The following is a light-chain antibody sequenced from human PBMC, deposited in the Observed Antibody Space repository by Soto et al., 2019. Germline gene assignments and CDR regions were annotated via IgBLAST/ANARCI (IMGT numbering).Light chain of an antibody. CDR1: SGHSSYA. V-gene: IGLV4-69*01. Sequence: QLVLTQSPSASASLGASVNLTCTLSSGHSSYAIAWHQQQPEKGPRYLMKVNSDGSHNKGDGIPDRFSGSSSGAERYLTISRLQSEDEADYYCQTWGPVVFGGGTKLTVL. CDR2: VNSDGSH. CDR3: QTWGPVV. J-gene: IGLJ2*01.